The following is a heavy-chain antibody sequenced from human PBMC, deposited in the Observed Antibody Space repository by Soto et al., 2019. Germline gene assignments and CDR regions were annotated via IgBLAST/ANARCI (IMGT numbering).Heavy chain of an antibody. D-gene: IGHD5-18*01. Sequence: QVQLVQSGAEVKKPGASVKVSCQASCYTFTSYGISWVRQAPGQGLEWMGWISAYNGNTNYAQKLQGRLTMTPDTSRSTAYIELRSLRSDDTGVYYCARVSRGAWIQLRLGGYFDYWGQGTLVTVSS. V-gene: IGHV1-18*01. J-gene: IGHJ4*02. CDR2: ISAYNGNT. CDR3: ARVSRGAWIQLRLGGYFDY. CDR1: CYTFTSYG.